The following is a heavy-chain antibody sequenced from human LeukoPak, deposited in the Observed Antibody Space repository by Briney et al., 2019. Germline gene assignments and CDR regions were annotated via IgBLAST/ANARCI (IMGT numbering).Heavy chain of an antibody. CDR2: INHSGST. J-gene: IGHJ4*02. V-gene: IGHV4-34*01. CDR1: GGSFSGYY. D-gene: IGHD2-2*01. Sequence: SETLSLTCAVYGGSFSGYYWSWIRQPPGKGLEWIGEINHSGSTNYNPSLKSRVTISVDTSKNQFSLKLSSVTAADTAVYYCAKALPAAIRGFDYWGQGTLVTVSS. CDR3: AKALPAAIRGFDY.